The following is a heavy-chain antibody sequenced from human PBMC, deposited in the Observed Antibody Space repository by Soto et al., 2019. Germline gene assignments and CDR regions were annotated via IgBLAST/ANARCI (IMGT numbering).Heavy chain of an antibody. Sequence: GGSLRLSCAASGFTFSSYGMHWVRQAPGKGLEWVAVIWYDGSNKYYADSVKGRFTISRDNSKNTLYLQMNSLRAEDTAVYYCARDILESGWDSSGSPDYWGQGTLVTVSS. V-gene: IGHV3-33*01. CDR2: IWYDGSNK. CDR1: GFTFSSYG. D-gene: IGHD3-10*01. J-gene: IGHJ4*02. CDR3: ARDILESGWDSSGSPDY.